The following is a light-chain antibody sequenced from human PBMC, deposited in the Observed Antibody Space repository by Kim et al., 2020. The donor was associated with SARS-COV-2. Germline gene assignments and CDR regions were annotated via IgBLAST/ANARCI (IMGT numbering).Light chain of an antibody. J-gene: IGLJ3*02. CDR3: QAWDSSRV. Sequence: YELTQPPSVSVSPGQTASITCSGDKLGDKYACWYQQKPGQSPVLVIYQDSKRPSGIPERFSGSNSGNTATLTISGTQAMDEADYYCQAWDSSRVFGGGTQLTVL. V-gene: IGLV3-1*01. CDR1: KLGDKY. CDR2: QDS.